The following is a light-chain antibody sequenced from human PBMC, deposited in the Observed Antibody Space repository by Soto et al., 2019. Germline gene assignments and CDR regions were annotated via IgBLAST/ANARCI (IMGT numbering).Light chain of an antibody. CDR2: GAS. CDR1: QSVSSN. CDR3: QQRSNWPPT. Sequence: EIVMTQSPATLSVSPGERATLSCRASQSVSSNLAWYQQKPGQAPRLLIYGASSRATGIPDRFSGSGSGTDFTLTISSLEPEDFAVYYCQQRSNWPPTFGQGTKV. J-gene: IGKJ1*01. V-gene: IGKV3-11*01.